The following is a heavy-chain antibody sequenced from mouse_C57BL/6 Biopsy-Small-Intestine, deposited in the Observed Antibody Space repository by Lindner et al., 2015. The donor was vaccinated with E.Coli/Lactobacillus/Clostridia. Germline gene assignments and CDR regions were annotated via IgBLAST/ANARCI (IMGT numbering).Heavy chain of an antibody. CDR2: INPYSDNA. CDR1: GYSFTAYN. Sequence: VQLQESGAELARPGASVKISCKASGYSFTAYNMNWVKQSHGKSLEWIGNINPYSDNATYNQKFKGKATLTVDKSSSTAFMQLNSLTSADSAVYYCARAGRGFAYWGQGTLVTVSA. V-gene: IGHV1-39*01. CDR3: ARAGRGFAY. J-gene: IGHJ3*01.